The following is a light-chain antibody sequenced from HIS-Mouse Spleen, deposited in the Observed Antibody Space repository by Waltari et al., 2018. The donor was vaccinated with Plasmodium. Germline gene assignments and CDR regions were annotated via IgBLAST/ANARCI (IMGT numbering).Light chain of an antibody. J-gene: IGLJ2*01. CDR1: KFGDKY. CDR3: QAWDSSTVV. Sequence: SYELTQPPSVSVSPGQTASLTCSGDKFGDKYACWYQQKPGKAPVLVIYQDSKRPSGIPERFSGSNSGNTATLTISGTQAMDEADYYCQAWDSSTVVFGGGTKLTVL. V-gene: IGLV3-1*01. CDR2: QDS.